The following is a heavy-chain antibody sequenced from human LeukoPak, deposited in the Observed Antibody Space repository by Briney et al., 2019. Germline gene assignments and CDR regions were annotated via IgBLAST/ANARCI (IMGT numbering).Heavy chain of an antibody. CDR1: GFCFSTYG. V-gene: IGHV3-33*06. Sequence: SLRLSCAASGFCFSTYGMHWVRQAPGKGLEWVAVIWYDESNKYYADSVKGRFTVSRDNSKNTLYLQMNSLRAEDTAVYYCAKLTSDTMVRGVTTDYWGQGTLVTVSS. CDR2: IWYDESNK. CDR3: AKLTSDTMVRGVTTDY. D-gene: IGHD3-10*01. J-gene: IGHJ4*02.